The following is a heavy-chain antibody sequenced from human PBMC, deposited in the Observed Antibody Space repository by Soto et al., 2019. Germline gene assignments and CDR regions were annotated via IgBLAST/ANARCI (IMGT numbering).Heavy chain of an antibody. Sequence: ASVKVSCKASGYTFTSYAMHWVRQAPGQRLEWMGWINAGNGNTKYSQKFQGRVTITRDTSASTAYMELSSLRSEDTAVYYCARXGSSGWYAEVLGYYFDYWGQGTLVTVSS. CDR2: INAGNGNT. D-gene: IGHD6-19*01. CDR3: ARXGSSGWYAEVLGYYFDY. CDR1: GYTFTSYA. J-gene: IGHJ4*02. V-gene: IGHV1-3*01.